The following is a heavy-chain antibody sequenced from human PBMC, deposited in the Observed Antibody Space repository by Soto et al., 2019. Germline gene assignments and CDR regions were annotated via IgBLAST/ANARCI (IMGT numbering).Heavy chain of an antibody. D-gene: IGHD2-8*01. J-gene: IGHJ4*02. Sequence: EEQLVESGGGLVQPGGSLRLSCAASGFTFSSYWMHWVRQAPGKGLVWVSRINPGGSITAYADSVKGRFTISRDNAKNTLYLQMNTRRVDDTAVYYCARVPTGKYGVWNYWGQGTLVTVSS. CDR1: GFTFSSYW. CDR2: INPGGSIT. CDR3: ARVPTGKYGVWNY. V-gene: IGHV3-74*01.